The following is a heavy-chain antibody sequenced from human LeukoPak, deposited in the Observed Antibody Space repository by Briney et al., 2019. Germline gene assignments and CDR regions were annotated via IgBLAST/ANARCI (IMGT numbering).Heavy chain of an antibody. D-gene: IGHD3-22*01. J-gene: IGHJ3*02. CDR2: FDPEDGET. V-gene: IGHV1-24*01. Sequence: ASVKVSCKVSGYTLTELSMHWVRQAPGKGLEWMGGFDPEDGETIYAQKFQGRVTMTEDTSTDTAYMELSSLRSEDTAVYYCATEVDSSGYYGIPGAFDIWGRGTMVTVSS. CDR3: ATEVDSSGYYGIPGAFDI. CDR1: GYTLTELS.